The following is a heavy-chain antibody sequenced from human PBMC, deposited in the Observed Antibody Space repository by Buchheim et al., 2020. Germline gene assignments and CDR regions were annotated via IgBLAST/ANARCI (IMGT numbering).Heavy chain of an antibody. Sequence: QVQLVESGGGVVQPGRSLRLSCAASGFTFSSYAMHWVRQAPGKGLEWVAVISYDGSNKYYADSVKGRFTISRDNSNNTLYLQMNSLRAEDTAVYYCARDHTVRGLFYGMDVWGQGTT. CDR2: ISYDGSNK. CDR1: GFTFSSYA. CDR3: ARDHTVRGLFYGMDV. J-gene: IGHJ6*02. V-gene: IGHV3-30*04. D-gene: IGHD4-11*01.